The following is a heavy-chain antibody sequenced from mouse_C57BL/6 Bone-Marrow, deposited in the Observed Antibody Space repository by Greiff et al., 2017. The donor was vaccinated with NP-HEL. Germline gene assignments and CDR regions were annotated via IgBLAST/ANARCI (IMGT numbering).Heavy chain of an antibody. CDR2: IDPENGDT. D-gene: IGHD4-1*01. V-gene: IGHV14-4*01. J-gene: IGHJ2*01. Sequence: EVKLQQSGAELVRPGASVKLSCTASGFNIKDDYMHWVKQRPEQGLEWIGWIDPENGDTEYASKFQGKATITADTSSNTAYLQLSSLTSEDTAVYYCTTMGRYFDYWGQGTTLTVSS. CDR1: GFNIKDDY. CDR3: TTMGRYFDY.